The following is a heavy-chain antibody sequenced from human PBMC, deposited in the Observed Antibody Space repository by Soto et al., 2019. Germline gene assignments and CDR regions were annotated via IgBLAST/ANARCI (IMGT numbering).Heavy chain of an antibody. V-gene: IGHV1-2*02. D-gene: IGHD6-19*01. CDR3: ARDQSPSSGWPGMDV. J-gene: IGHJ6*02. CDR2: INPNSGGT. CDR1: GYTFTDYY. Sequence: QVQLVQSGAEVTKPGASVKVSCKASGYTFTDYYMHWVRQAPGQGLERMGWINPNSGGTNYAQMFKGRVTRTRDTSISTAYMELNMLRSDDTAVYYCARDQSPSSGWPGMDVWGQGTTVTVSS.